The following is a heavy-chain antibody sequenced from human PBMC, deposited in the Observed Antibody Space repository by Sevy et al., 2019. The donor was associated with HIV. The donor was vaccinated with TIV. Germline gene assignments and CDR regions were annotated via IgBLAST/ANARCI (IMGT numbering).Heavy chain of an antibody. D-gene: IGHD2-2*01. J-gene: IGHJ6*02. CDR2: IRFDGTIK. CDR1: GFAFSNYA. Sequence: GGSLRLSCTASGFAFSNYAMTWVRQAPGKGLEWVAFIRFDGTIKYYTDSVKGRLTISRDNSKNTLYLQMNSLRAEDTAVYFCAKVLHIVVVPAAIDYYYGMDVWGQGTTVTVSS. CDR3: AKVLHIVVVPAAIDYYYGMDV. V-gene: IGHV3-30*02.